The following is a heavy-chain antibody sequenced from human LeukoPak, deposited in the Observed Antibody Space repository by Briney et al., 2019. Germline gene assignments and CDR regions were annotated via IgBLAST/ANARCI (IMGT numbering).Heavy chain of an antibody. D-gene: IGHD4-17*01. CDR3: ARDPLNDYERYFDL. Sequence: SETLSLTCTVSGGSINGDSYYWSWIRQPAGRGLEWIGRIYTSGSTIYNPSLESRVTIPVDTSKNQFSLKLNSVTAADTAVYYCARDPLNDYERYFDLWGRGTLVTVSS. CDR2: IYTSGST. V-gene: IGHV4-61*02. CDR1: GGSINGDSYY. J-gene: IGHJ2*01.